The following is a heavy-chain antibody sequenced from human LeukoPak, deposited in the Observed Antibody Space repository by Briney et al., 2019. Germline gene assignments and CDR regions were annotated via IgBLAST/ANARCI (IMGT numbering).Heavy chain of an antibody. J-gene: IGHJ4*02. CDR1: GGSISSGDYY. CDR3: ARDEYSSSSWHFDY. D-gene: IGHD6-6*01. V-gene: IGHV4-30-4*01. Sequence: PSETLSLTCTVSGGSISSGDYYWSWIRQPPGKGLEWIGYIYYSGSTYYNPSLKSRLTILLDTSKNQFSLKLSSVTAADTAVYYCARDEYSSSSWHFDYWGQGTLVPVSS. CDR2: IYYSGST.